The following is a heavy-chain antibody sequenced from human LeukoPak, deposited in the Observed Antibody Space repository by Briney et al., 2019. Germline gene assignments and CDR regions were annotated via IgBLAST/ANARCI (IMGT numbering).Heavy chain of an antibody. CDR2: IIPILGIA. V-gene: IGHV1-69*04. D-gene: IGHD6-19*01. CDR3: AREDARGWGPGYYFDY. Sequence: SVKVSCKASGGTFSSYAISWVRQAPGQGLEWMGRIIPILGIANYAQKFQGRVTITADKSTSTAYMELSSLRSEDTAVYYCAREDARGWGPGYYFDYWGQGTLVTVSS. CDR1: GGTFSSYA. J-gene: IGHJ4*02.